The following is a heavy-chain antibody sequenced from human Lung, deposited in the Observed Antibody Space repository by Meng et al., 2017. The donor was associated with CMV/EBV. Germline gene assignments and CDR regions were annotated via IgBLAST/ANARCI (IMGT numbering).Heavy chain of an antibody. Sequence: GSLRLXCTVSGGSISSYYWSWIRQPPGKGLEWIGYIYYSGSTNYNPSLKSRVTISVDTSKNQFSLKLSSVTAADTAVYYCARASYYDFWSGPGNWFDPWGQGXLVTVSS. J-gene: IGHJ5*02. CDR2: IYYSGST. CDR3: ARASYYDFWSGPGNWFDP. D-gene: IGHD3-3*01. V-gene: IGHV4-59*01. CDR1: GGSISSYY.